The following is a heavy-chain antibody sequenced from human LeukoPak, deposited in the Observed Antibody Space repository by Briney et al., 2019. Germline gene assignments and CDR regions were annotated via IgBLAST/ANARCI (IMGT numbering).Heavy chain of an antibody. J-gene: IGHJ3*02. V-gene: IGHV3-20*04. Sequence: GGSLRLSCAASGFTFEDYGMSWVRQAPGRGLEWVAGTSRNGGTTGHADSVKGRFTISRDNAEKSLFLQMKTLRAEDTALYYCARDERYYDGRYYPYAFDIWGQGTVVTVSS. CDR2: TSRNGGTT. CDR1: GFTFEDYG. CDR3: ARDERYYDGRYYPYAFDI. D-gene: IGHD3-22*01.